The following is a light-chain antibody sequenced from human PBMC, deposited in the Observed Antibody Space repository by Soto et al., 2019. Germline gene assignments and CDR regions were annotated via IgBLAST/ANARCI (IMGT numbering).Light chain of an antibody. CDR3: CSYASSSILYV. Sequence: QSVLTQPASVSGSPGQSITISCTGTSSDVGSYKLVSWYQHHPGKAPKLMIYDGSERPSGVSNRFSGSTSGNTASLTISGLQAEDEADYYCCSYASSSILYVFGTGTQLTVL. J-gene: IGLJ1*01. CDR1: SSDVGSYKL. CDR2: DGS. V-gene: IGLV2-23*01.